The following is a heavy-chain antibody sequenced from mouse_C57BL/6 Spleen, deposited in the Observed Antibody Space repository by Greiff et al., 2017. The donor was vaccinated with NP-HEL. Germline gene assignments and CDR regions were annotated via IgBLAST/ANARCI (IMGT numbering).Heavy chain of an antibody. J-gene: IGHJ1*03. D-gene: IGHD1-1*01. CDR3: ARDRGYGSSYGWYFDV. Sequence: EVKLMESGPGLVKPSQSLSLTCSVTGYSITSGYYWNWIRQFPGNKLEWMGYISYDGSNNYNPSLKNRISITRDTSKNQFFLKLNSVTTEDTATYYCARDRGYGSSYGWYFDVWGTGTTVTVSS. V-gene: IGHV3-6*01. CDR1: GYSITSGYY. CDR2: ISYDGSN.